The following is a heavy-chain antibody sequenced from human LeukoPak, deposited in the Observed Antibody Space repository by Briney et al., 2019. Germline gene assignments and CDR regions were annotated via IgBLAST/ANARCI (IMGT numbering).Heavy chain of an antibody. V-gene: IGHV3-30-3*01. D-gene: IGHD3-16*02. J-gene: IGHJ4*02. CDR3: ARDSVWGSYLSYYFDY. Sequence: GRSLRLSCAASGFTFSSYAMHWVRQAPGKGLEWVAVISYDGSNKYYADSVKGRFTISRDNSKNTLYLQMNSLRAEDTAVYYCARDSVWGSYLSYYFDYWGQGTLVTVSS. CDR1: GFTFSSYA. CDR2: ISYDGSNK.